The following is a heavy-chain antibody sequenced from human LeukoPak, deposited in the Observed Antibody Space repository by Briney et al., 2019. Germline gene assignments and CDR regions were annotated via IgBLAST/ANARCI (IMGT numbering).Heavy chain of an antibody. CDR1: GFIFSSYN. Sequence: GGSLRLSCAASGFIFSSYNMNWVRQAPGKGLEWVSSISNGGGYIYYADSVKGRFTISRDNAKNSLYLQMNSLRAEDTAVYYCAREDPGIVVVVAATPNWFDPWGQGTLVTVSS. D-gene: IGHD2-15*01. CDR3: AREDPGIVVVVAATPNWFDP. CDR2: ISNGGGYI. V-gene: IGHV3-21*01. J-gene: IGHJ5*02.